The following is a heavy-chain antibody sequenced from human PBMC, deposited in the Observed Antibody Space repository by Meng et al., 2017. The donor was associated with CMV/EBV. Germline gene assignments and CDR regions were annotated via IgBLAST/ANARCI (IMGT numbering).Heavy chain of an antibody. V-gene: IGHV3-11*01. CDR1: GFIFSDHY. Sequence: GGSLRLSCAASGFIFSDHYMSWIRQAPGKGLEWVSYITSSGRTKYYADSVKGRFTISRDNAKNSLYLQMNSLRAEDTALYYCARDLPSDPSLDPIGLDYWGQGTLVTVSS. CDR3: ARDLPSDPSLDPIGLDY. D-gene: IGHD1-1*01. CDR2: ITSSGRTK. J-gene: IGHJ4*02.